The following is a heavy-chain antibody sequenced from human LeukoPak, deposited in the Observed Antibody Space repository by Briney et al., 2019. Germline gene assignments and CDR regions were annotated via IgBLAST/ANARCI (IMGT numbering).Heavy chain of an antibody. Sequence: GESLKISCKGSGYSFTSYWIGWVRQMPGKGLEWVGIIYPGDSDTRYSPPFQGQVTISADKSISTAYLQWSSLKASDTAMYYCARRINTDNYVSSGYYYGTYYFDYWGQGTLVTVSS. CDR2: IYPGDSDT. CDR1: GYSFTSYW. D-gene: IGHD3-22*01. J-gene: IGHJ4*02. CDR3: ARRINTDNYVSSGYYYGTYYFDY. V-gene: IGHV5-51*01.